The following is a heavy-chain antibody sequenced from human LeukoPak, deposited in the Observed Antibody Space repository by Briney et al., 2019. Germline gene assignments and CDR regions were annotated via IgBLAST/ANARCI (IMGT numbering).Heavy chain of an antibody. Sequence: PSETLSLTCSVSGASISSGGYYWSWIRQHPGKGLEWIGYIYYSGSTYYHNPSLKSRVTISIDTSKNQFSLEMTFVTAADTAVYYCARGLPTESVRWFGPWGQGTLVTVSS. CDR3: ARGLPTESVRWFGP. J-gene: IGHJ5*02. D-gene: IGHD1-14*01. CDR2: IYYSGST. CDR1: GASISSGGYY. V-gene: IGHV4-31*03.